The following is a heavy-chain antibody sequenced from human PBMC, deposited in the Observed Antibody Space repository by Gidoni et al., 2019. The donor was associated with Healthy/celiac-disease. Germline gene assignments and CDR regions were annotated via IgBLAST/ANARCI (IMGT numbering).Heavy chain of an antibody. J-gene: IGHJ3*02. D-gene: IGHD2-2*01. CDR2: ISAYNGNT. Sequence: QVQLVQSGAEVKKPGASVKVSCKASGYTFTSYGISWVRQAPGQGLEWMGWISAYNGNTNYAQKLQGRVTMTTDTSTSTAYMELRSLRSDDTAVYYCAREERSSTSCYRCMAAFDIWGQGTMVTVSS. V-gene: IGHV1-18*01. CDR3: AREERSSTSCYRCMAAFDI. CDR1: GYTFTSYG.